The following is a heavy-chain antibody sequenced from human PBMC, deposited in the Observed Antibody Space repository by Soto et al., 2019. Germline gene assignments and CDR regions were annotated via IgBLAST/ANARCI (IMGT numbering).Heavy chain of an antibody. Sequence: PGGSLRLSCAASGFTFSSYAMHWVRQAPGKGLEWVAVISYDGSNKYYADSVKGRFTISRDNSKNTLYLQMNSLRAEDTAVYYCARDLVVAAFYDAFDIWGQGTMVTVSS. D-gene: IGHD2-15*01. CDR3: ARDLVVAAFYDAFDI. J-gene: IGHJ3*02. CDR1: GFTFSSYA. V-gene: IGHV3-30-3*01. CDR2: ISYDGSNK.